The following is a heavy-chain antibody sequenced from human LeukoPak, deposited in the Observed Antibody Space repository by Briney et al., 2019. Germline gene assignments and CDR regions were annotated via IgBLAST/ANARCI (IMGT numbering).Heavy chain of an antibody. CDR2: IDPSDSYT. Sequence: GESLKISCKGSGYSFTSYWISWVRQMPGKGLEWMGRIDPSDSYTNYSPSFQGHVTISADKSISTAYLQWSSLKASDTATYYCATGYCSGGSCYSFDYWGQGTLVTVSS. D-gene: IGHD2-15*01. V-gene: IGHV5-10-1*01. CDR1: GYSFTSYW. J-gene: IGHJ4*02. CDR3: ATGYCSGGSCYSFDY.